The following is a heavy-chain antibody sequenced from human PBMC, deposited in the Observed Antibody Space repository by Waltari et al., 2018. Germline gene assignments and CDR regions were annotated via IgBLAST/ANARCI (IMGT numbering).Heavy chain of an antibody. Sequence: QVQLVQSGAEVKKAGASVKVSCTASGYTFTSYDLNWVRHATGQELEWMGWMNPNSGNTGYAQKFQGRVTMTRNTSISTAYMELSSLRSEDTAVYYCATKHDYDILTGYYRPYYYGMDVWGQGTTVTVSS. CDR2: MNPNSGNT. V-gene: IGHV1-8*01. CDR3: ATKHDYDILTGYYRPYYYGMDV. D-gene: IGHD3-9*01. J-gene: IGHJ6*02. CDR1: GYTFTSYD.